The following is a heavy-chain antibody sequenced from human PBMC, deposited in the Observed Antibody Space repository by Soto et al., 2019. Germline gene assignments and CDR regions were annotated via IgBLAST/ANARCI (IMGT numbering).Heavy chain of an antibody. D-gene: IGHD2-2*01. Sequence: GGSLRLSCAASGFTFSSYGMHWVRQAPGKGLEWVAVISYDGSNKYYADSVKGRFTISRDSSKNTLYLQMNSLRAEDTAVYYCAKADIVVVPAAKIQRTYFDYWGQGTLVTVSS. V-gene: IGHV3-30*18. CDR1: GFTFSSYG. J-gene: IGHJ4*02. CDR3: AKADIVVVPAAKIQRTYFDY. CDR2: ISYDGSNK.